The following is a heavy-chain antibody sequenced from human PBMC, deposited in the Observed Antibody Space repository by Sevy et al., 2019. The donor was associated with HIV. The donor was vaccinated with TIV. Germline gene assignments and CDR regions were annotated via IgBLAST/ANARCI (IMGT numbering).Heavy chain of an antibody. V-gene: IGHV3-20*04. Sequence: GGSLRLSCAASGFTFDDYGMSWVRQAPGKGLEWVSGINWNGGSTGYADSVKGRFTISRDNAKNSLYLQMNSLRAEDTALYYCARDRRMTTVTNYYSGMDVWGQGTTVTVSS. CDR1: GFTFDDYG. CDR2: INWNGGST. D-gene: IGHD4-4*01. CDR3: ARDRRMTTVTNYYSGMDV. J-gene: IGHJ6*02.